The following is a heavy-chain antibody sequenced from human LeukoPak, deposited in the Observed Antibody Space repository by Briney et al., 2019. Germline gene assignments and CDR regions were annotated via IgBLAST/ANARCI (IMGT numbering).Heavy chain of an antibody. Sequence: GGSLRISCAASGFTVSSNYMSWVRQAPGKGLEWVSVIYSGGSTYYADSVKGRFTISRDNSKNTLYLQMNSLRAEDTAVYYCARARYCSSTSCYPYFDYWGQGTLVTVSS. J-gene: IGHJ4*02. CDR2: IYSGGST. CDR1: GFTVSSNY. CDR3: ARARYCSSTSCYPYFDY. D-gene: IGHD2-2*01. V-gene: IGHV3-53*01.